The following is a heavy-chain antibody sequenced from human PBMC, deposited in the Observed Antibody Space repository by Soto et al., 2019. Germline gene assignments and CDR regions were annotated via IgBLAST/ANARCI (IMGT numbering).Heavy chain of an antibody. CDR3: ASSFSDSSGYYLLSDYYYGMDV. V-gene: IGHV1-69*13. Sequence: SVKVSCTASGGTFSSYAISWVRQAPGQGLEWMGGIIPIFGTANYAQKFQGRATITADESTSTAYMELSSLRSEDTAVYYCASSFSDSSGYYLLSDYYYGMDVWGQGTTVTVSS. D-gene: IGHD3-22*01. J-gene: IGHJ6*02. CDR1: GGTFSSYA. CDR2: IIPIFGTA.